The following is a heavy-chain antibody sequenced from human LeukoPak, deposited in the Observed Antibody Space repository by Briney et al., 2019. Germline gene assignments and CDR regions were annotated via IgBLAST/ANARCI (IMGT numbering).Heavy chain of an antibody. CDR3: ARDPRYCSGGSCYVVGRHNWFDP. Sequence: KSSGTLSLTCAVSGGSISSSNWWSWVRQPPGKGLEWIGEIYHSGSTNYNPSLKSRVTISVDKSKNQFSLKLSSVTAADTAVYYCARDPRYCSGGSCYVVGRHNWFDPWGQGTLVTVSS. V-gene: IGHV4-4*02. CDR1: GGSISSSNW. D-gene: IGHD2-15*01. CDR2: IYHSGST. J-gene: IGHJ5*02.